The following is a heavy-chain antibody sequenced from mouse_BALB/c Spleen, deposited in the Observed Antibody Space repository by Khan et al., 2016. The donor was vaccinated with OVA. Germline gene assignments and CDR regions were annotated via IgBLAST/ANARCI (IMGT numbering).Heavy chain of an antibody. CDR3: ARENYYGRTCDAMDY. Sequence: DLVKPGASVKLSCKASGYTFTSYWINWIKQRPGQGLEWIGRIAPGSGSAYYNEMFKDKATLTVDTSSSTPYIQLSSLSSEDSAVYFCARENYYGRTCDAMDYWGQGTSVTVSS. J-gene: IGHJ4*01. CDR1: GYTFTSYW. D-gene: IGHD1-1*01. V-gene: IGHV1S41*01. CDR2: IAPGSGSA.